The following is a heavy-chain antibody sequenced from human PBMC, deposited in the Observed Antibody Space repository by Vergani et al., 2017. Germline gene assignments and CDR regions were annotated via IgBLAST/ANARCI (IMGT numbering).Heavy chain of an antibody. J-gene: IGHJ6*03. CDR2: INPSGGST. CDR3: ARDYLGYCSSTSCYTVSYYMDV. Sequence: QVQLVQSGAEVKKPGASVKVSCKASGYTFTSYYMHWVRQAPGQGLEWMGIINPSGGSTSYAQKFQGRVTMTRDTSTSTGYMELSSLRSEDTAVYYCARDYLGYCSSTSCYTVSYYMDVWGKGTTVTVSS. D-gene: IGHD2-2*02. CDR1: GYTFTSYY. V-gene: IGHV1-46*01.